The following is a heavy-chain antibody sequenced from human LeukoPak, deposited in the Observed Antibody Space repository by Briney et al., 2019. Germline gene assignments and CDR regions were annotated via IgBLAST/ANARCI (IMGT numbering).Heavy chain of an antibody. CDR2: ISSSSNYI. D-gene: IGHD3-22*01. V-gene: IGHV3-21*01. J-gene: IGHJ4*02. Sequence: GGSLRLSCAASGFTFSSYAMSWVRQAPGKGLEWVSSISSSSNYIYYADSVKGRFTISRDNAKKSMFLQMNSLRAEDTAVYCCARELRWRYDSGDDYWGQGTLVTVSS. CDR3: ARELRWRYDSGDDY. CDR1: GFTFSSYA.